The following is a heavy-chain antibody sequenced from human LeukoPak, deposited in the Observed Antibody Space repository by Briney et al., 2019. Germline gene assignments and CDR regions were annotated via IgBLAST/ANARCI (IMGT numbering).Heavy chain of an antibody. CDR1: GFSLSNARMG. Sequence: ESGPTLVNPTETLTLTCTVSGFSLSNARMGVSWIRQPPGKALEWLAHIFSNDEKSYSTSLKSRLTISKDTSKSQVVLTMTNMDPVDTATYYCARITGCCSGGSCRYFDYWGQGTLVTVSS. CDR2: IFSNDEK. J-gene: IGHJ4*02. D-gene: IGHD2-15*01. V-gene: IGHV2-26*01. CDR3: ARITGCCSGGSCRYFDY.